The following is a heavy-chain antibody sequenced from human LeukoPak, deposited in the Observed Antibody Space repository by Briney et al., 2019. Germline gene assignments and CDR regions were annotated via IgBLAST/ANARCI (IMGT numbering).Heavy chain of an antibody. D-gene: IGHD7-27*01. V-gene: IGHV3-33*08. Sequence: GGSLRLSCAASGFTFSSYAMHWVRQAPGKGLEWVAVIWYDGSNKYYADPVKGRFTISRDNSKNTLYLQMNSLRAEDTAVYYCARVSELGLKYYYYGMDVWGQGTTVTVSS. CDR2: IWYDGSNK. J-gene: IGHJ6*02. CDR1: GFTFSSYA. CDR3: ARVSELGLKYYYYGMDV.